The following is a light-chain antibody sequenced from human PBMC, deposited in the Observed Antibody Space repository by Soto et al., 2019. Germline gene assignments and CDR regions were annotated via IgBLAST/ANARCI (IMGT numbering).Light chain of an antibody. J-gene: IGKJ4*01. CDR3: QQLNGYLELT. V-gene: IGKV1-9*01. CDR1: QGISTY. CDR2: DAS. Sequence: DIQLTQSASFLSASVGDRVTITCRASQGISTYLAWYQQKLGKAPKLLSYDASTLQSGVPSRFSGSRSGTEFTLTISSLQPEDFATYYCQQLNGYLELTFGGGTKVDIK.